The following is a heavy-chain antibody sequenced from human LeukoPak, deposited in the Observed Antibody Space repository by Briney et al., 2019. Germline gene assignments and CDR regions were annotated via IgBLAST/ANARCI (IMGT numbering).Heavy chain of an antibody. Sequence: SETLSLTCTVSGGSISSSSYYWGWIRQPPGKGLEWIGSIYYSGSTYYNPSLKSRVTISVDTSKNQFSLKLSSVTAADTAMYYCARLDDFWSGYYYYYYYMDVWGKGTTVTVSS. D-gene: IGHD3-3*01. CDR1: GGSISSSSYY. CDR3: ARLDDFWSGYYYYYYYMDV. CDR2: IYYSGST. V-gene: IGHV4-39*01. J-gene: IGHJ6*03.